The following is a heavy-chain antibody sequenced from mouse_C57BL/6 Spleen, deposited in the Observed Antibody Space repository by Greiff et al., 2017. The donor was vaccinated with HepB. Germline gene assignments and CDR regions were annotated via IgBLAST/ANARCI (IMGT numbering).Heavy chain of an antibody. CDR2: ILPGSGGT. CDR1: GYTFTGYW. Sequence: VQLQQSGAELMKPGASVKLSCKATGYTFTGYWIEWVKQSPGHGLEWIGEILPGSGGTNYNEKFKGKATFTADTSSNTAYMQLSSLTTEESAIYDRARSDGGGYGGGFDDWGQGTTLTVSS. CDR3: ARSDGGGYGGGFDD. J-gene: IGHJ2*01. D-gene: IGHD1-1*02. V-gene: IGHV1-9*01.